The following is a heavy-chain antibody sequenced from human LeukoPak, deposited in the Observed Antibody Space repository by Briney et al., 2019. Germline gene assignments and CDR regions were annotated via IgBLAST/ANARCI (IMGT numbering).Heavy chain of an antibody. D-gene: IGHD4-23*01. V-gene: IGHV1-3*01. J-gene: IGHJ3*02. CDR3: ARTQGVYYGGNSGAFDI. CDR1: EYTFTNYA. CDR2: INAGNGNT. Sequence: GASVKVSCKASEYTFTNYAMHWVRQAPGQRLEWMGWINAGNGNTKYSQKFQGRVTITRDTSASTAYMEVSSLRSEDTAVYHCARTQGVYYGGNSGAFDIWGQGTVVTVSS.